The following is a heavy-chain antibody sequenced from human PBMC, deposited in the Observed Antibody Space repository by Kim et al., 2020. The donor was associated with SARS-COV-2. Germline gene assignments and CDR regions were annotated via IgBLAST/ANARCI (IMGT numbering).Heavy chain of an antibody. CDR1: GFTFSSFD. Sequence: GGSLRLSCAASGFTFSSFDMNWVRQAPGKGLEWVSYITSTAGTIYYADSVKGRFTISRDNAKNSLYLQMNSLRAEDTAVYYCARDPQRRDGYNSNYWGQGTLVTVSS. D-gene: IGHD5-12*01. CDR3: ARDPQRRDGYNSNY. CDR2: ITSTAGTI. V-gene: IGHV3-48*03. J-gene: IGHJ4*02.